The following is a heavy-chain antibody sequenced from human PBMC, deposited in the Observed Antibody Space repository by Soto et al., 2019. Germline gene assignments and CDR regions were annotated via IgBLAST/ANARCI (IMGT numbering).Heavy chain of an antibody. CDR2: IKQDGSEK. CDR1: GFSFSASW. Sequence: EVQLMESGGGLVQPGGSLRLSCAASGFSFSASWMTWVRQAPGKGPEWVADIKQDGSEKNYVDSVKGRVTISRDNAKNSLYLQMNSLRAEDTAVYYCGRDPYYGAIDYWGLGTLVIVSS. D-gene: IGHD3-10*01. CDR3: GRDPYYGAIDY. J-gene: IGHJ4*02. V-gene: IGHV3-7*01.